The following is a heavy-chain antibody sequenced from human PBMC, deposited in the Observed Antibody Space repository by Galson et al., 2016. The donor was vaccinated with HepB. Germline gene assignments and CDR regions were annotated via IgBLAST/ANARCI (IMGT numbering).Heavy chain of an antibody. CDR1: GFTFSSYT. J-gene: IGHJ2*01. Sequence: SLRLSCAASGFTFSSYTMNWVRQAPGKGLEWVSYINSSSSSIYYADSVKGRFTISRDNAKNSLYLQMNSLRDEDTAVYYCATQYCSGGSCYSAAPGYWYFDLWGRGTL. CDR3: ATQYCSGGSCYSAAPGYWYFDL. CDR2: INSSSSSI. V-gene: IGHV3-48*02. D-gene: IGHD2-15*01.